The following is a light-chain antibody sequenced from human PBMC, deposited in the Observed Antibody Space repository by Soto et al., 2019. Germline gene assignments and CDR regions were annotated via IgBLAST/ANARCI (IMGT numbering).Light chain of an antibody. V-gene: IGLV2-23*03. Sequence: QYALTQPASVSGSPGQSITISCTGTSSDFGTYNLVSWYQQHPGKAPKLMIYEGSKRPSGVSNRFSGSKSGNTASLTISGLQAEDEADYYCCSYAGGSTFVVFGGGTKLTVL. CDR1: SSDFGTYNL. CDR2: EGS. J-gene: IGLJ2*01. CDR3: CSYAGGSTFVV.